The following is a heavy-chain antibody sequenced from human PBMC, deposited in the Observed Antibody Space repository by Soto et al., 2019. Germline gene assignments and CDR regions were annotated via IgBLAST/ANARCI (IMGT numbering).Heavy chain of an antibody. V-gene: IGHV2-5*02. CDR1: GFSLSTSGVG. D-gene: IGHD3-10*01. J-gene: IGHJ4*02. Sequence: SGPTLVKPTQTLTLTCTFSGFSLSTSGVGVGWIRQPPGKALEWLALIYWDDDKRYSPSLKSRLTITKDTSKNQVVLTMTNMDPVDTATYYCALLTGSIPYYYGSGSYYLHARFDYWGQGTLVTVSS. CDR2: IYWDDDK. CDR3: ALLTGSIPYYYGSGSYYLHARFDY.